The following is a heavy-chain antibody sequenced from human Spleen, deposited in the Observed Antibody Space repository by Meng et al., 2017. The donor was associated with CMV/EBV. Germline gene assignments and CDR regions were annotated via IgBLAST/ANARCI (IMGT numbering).Heavy chain of an antibody. J-gene: IGHJ4*02. CDR2: IGAYNGNT. CDR3: AIDGIEYYGSGSQSDH. Sequence: ASVKVSCKASGYMFASYGINWVRQAPGQGLEWMGWIGAYNGNTNYAQKVQGRVTMTAELSTSTAYMELRSLRLDDTAVYFCAIDGIEYYGSGSQSDHWGQGTLVTVSS. D-gene: IGHD3-10*01. V-gene: IGHV1-18*01. CDR1: GYMFASYG.